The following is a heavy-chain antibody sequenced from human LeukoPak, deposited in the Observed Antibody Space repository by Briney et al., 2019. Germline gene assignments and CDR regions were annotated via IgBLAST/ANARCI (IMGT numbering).Heavy chain of an antibody. V-gene: IGHV4-59*01. CDR1: VDSIDNYY. J-gene: IGHJ4*02. CDR3: ARDYRGWHYFDY. D-gene: IGHD6-19*01. CDR2: IYYSGST. Sequence: PSETLSLTCTVSVDSIDNYYWSWIRQSPWKGLEWIGYIYYSGSTNYNPSLKSRVTISLDTSKNQFSLKLSSVTAADTAVYYCARDYRGWHYFDYWGQGTLVTVSS.